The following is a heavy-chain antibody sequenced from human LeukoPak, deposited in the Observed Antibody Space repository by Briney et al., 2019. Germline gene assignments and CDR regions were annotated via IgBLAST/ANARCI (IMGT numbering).Heavy chain of an antibody. CDR3: ARGMPPYYYYMDV. V-gene: IGHV4-31*03. CDR1: GGSISSGGYY. Sequence: TLSLTCTVSGGSISSGGYYWSWIRQHPGKGLEWIGYIYYSGSTYYNPSLKSRVTISVDTSKNQFSLKLSSVTAADTAVYYCARGMPPYYYYMDVWGKGTTVTVSS. CDR2: IYYSGST. J-gene: IGHJ6*03. D-gene: IGHD2-2*01.